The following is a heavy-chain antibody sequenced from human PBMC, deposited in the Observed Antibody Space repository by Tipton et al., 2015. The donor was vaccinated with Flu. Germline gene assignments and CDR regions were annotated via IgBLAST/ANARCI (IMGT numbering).Heavy chain of an antibody. CDR3: ARARRFLEWQFYYYYMDV. V-gene: IGHV4-59*11. Sequence: TLSLTCTVSGGSISSHHWSWIRQSPGKGLEWIAYISSSGTTNYNPSLRGRVTTSVDTSKNHFSLKLTSVTAADTAVYFCARARRFLEWQFYYYYMDVWGKGTAVTVSS. CDR2: ISSSGTT. CDR1: GGSISSHH. D-gene: IGHD3-3*01. J-gene: IGHJ6*03.